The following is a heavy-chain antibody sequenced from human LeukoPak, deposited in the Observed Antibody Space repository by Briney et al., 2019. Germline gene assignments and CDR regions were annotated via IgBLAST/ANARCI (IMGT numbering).Heavy chain of an antibody. J-gene: IGHJ6*03. CDR1: GFTFNSYG. CDR3: AKDEGGGWMILRYYMDV. D-gene: IGHD3-22*01. V-gene: IGHV3-30*18. Sequence: GGSLRLSCSVSGFTFNSYGMHWVRQAPGKGLEWVAVISYDGSNKYYGDSEKGRFTISRDNSNNTLYLHMNSLRGDDTALYFCAKDEGGGWMILRYYMDVWGKGTTVTVSS. CDR2: ISYDGSNK.